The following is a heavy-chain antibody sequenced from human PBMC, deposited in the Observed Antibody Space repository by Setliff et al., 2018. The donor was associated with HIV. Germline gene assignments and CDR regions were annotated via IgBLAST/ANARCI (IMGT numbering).Heavy chain of an antibody. CDR3: ATQDYCSSTSCKDFDY. D-gene: IGHD2-2*01. CDR1: GGSFSGYY. J-gene: IGHJ4*02. V-gene: IGHV4-34*01. Sequence: PSETLSLTCAVYGGSFSGYYWSWIRQPPGKGLEWIGEINHSGSTNYNPSLKSRVTISVDTSKNQFSLKLSSVTAADTAVYYCATQDYCSSTSCKDFDYWGQGTLVTVS. CDR2: INHSGST.